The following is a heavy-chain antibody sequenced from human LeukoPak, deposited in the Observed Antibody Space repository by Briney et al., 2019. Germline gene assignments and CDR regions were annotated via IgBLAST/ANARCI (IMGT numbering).Heavy chain of an antibody. CDR2: IIPIFGTA. D-gene: IGHD3-10*01. Sequence: ASVKVSCKASGGTFSSYAISWVRQAPGQGLEWMGGIIPIFGTASYAQKFQGRVTITADESTSTVYMELSSLRSEDTAVYYCARDLGDSFDYWGQGTLVTVSS. CDR1: GGTFSSYA. CDR3: ARDLGDSFDY. J-gene: IGHJ4*02. V-gene: IGHV1-69*01.